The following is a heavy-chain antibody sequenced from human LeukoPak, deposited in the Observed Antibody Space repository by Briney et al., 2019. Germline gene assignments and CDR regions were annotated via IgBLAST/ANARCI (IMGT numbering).Heavy chain of an antibody. CDR3: ARSEGYSYGDPFDY. V-gene: IGHV1-2*06. Sequence: ASVKVSCKXSGYTFTGYYMHWVRQAPGQGLEWMGRINPNSGGTNHAQKFQGRVTMTRDTSISTAYMELSRLRSDDTAVYYCARSEGYSYGDPFDYWGQGTLVTVSS. D-gene: IGHD5-18*01. J-gene: IGHJ4*02. CDR1: GYTFTGYY. CDR2: INPNSGGT.